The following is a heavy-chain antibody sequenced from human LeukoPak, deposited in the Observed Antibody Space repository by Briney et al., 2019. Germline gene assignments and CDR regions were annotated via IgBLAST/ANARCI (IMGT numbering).Heavy chain of an antibody. V-gene: IGHV3-23*01. J-gene: IGHJ4*02. Sequence: GGSLRLSCAGSGFTFSSYAMSWVRQAPGKGLEWVSAISGSGGSTYYADSVKGRFTISRDNSKNSLYLQMNSLRAEDTAIYYCARDSPDYGGKGFDYWGQGTLVTVSS. CDR2: ISGSGGST. D-gene: IGHD4-23*01. CDR3: ARDSPDYGGKGFDY. CDR1: GFTFSSYA.